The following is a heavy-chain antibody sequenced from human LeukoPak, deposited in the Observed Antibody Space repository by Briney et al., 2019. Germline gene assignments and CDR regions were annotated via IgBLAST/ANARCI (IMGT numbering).Heavy chain of an antibody. Sequence: GGSLRLSCAASGFTFSTYGMHWVRQAPGKGLEYVSGIGSDGGTTYYAKSVKGRFTISRDNSKSMVYLQMGSLTADDMAVYYCARGAQLTDYWGQGTQVTVSS. CDR2: IGSDGGTT. V-gene: IGHV3-64*01. CDR3: ARGAQLTDY. J-gene: IGHJ4*02. D-gene: IGHD6-13*01. CDR1: GFTFSTYG.